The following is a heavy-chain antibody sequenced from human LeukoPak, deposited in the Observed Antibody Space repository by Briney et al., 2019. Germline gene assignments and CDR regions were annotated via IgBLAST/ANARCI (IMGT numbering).Heavy chain of an antibody. V-gene: IGHV3-7*01. D-gene: IGHD3-9*01. J-gene: IGHJ4*02. CDR1: GFTFSSHW. Sequence: GGSLRLSCAASGFTFSSHWMSWVRQAPGKGLEWVASIKQDGSEIYYVDSAKGRFTISRDNAKNSLYVQMNSLRAEDTAVYYCARSRGIYDILTGDYPISDFDYWGQGTLVTVSS. CDR2: IKQDGSEI. CDR3: ARSRGIYDILTGDYPISDFDY.